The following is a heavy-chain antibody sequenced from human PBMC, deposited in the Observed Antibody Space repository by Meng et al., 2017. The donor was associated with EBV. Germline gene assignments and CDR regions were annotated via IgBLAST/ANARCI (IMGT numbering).Heavy chain of an antibody. J-gene: IGHJ4*02. V-gene: IGHV1-69*01. CDR2: IIPLFHTT. CDR1: GAILRSFA. CDR3: ASAEHYGDYVFEY. D-gene: IGHD4-17*01. Sequence: VELELLGADARPPGSPVTASRKTSGAILRSFAISWVRQAPGQGLEWMGGIIPLFHTTNYAQKFQGRLHIIADESSATTYMELSSLRSEDTAIYYCASAEHYGDYVFEYWGQGTLVTVSS.